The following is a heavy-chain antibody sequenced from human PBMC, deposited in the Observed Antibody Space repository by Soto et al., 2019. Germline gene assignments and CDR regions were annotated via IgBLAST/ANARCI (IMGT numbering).Heavy chain of an antibody. J-gene: IGHJ5*02. D-gene: IGHD3-10*01. CDR2: INAGNGNT. CDR3: ARETMVRGVIITSRWFDP. CDR1: GYIFTNHA. Sequence: ASVKVSCKASGYIFTNHAIHWVRQAPGQRLEWMGWINAGNGNTKYSQKFQGRVTITSDTSASTAYMELRSLRSEDMAIYYCARETMVRGVIITSRWFDPWGQGTLVTVSS. V-gene: IGHV1-3*01.